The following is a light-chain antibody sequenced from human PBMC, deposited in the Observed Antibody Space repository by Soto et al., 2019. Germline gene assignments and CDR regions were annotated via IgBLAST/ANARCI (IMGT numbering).Light chain of an antibody. V-gene: IGKV3-15*01. CDR1: QSVSSN. CDR3: QQYNSWPQT. CDR2: GAS. J-gene: IGKJ1*01. Sequence: EIVMTQSPATLSVSPGERATLSCRASQSVSSNLAWYQQKPGQAPRLLIYGASTRATGIPARFSGSGSGTEFTLTISSLQSEDFAVYYGQQYNSWPQTFGQGTKVEIK.